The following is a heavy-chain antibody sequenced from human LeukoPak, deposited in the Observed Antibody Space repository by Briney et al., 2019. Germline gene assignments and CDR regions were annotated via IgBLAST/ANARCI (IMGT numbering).Heavy chain of an antibody. Sequence: ASVKVSCKASGGTFSSYAISWVRQAPGQGLEWMARIIPILGIANYAQKFQGRVTITADKSTSTAYMELSSLRSEDTAVYYCARDLWYSSSWYREYNWFDPWGQGTLVTVSS. CDR2: IIPILGIA. J-gene: IGHJ5*02. CDR1: GGTFSSYA. V-gene: IGHV1-69*04. D-gene: IGHD6-13*01. CDR3: ARDLWYSSSWYREYNWFDP.